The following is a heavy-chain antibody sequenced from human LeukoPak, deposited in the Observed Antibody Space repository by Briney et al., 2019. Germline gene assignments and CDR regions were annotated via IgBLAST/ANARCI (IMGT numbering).Heavy chain of an antibody. CDR3: ARAREPGPPNQLGDAFDG. D-gene: IGHD5-24*01. CDR1: GYXFTSYG. Sequence: ASVKVSCKASGYXFTSYGISWVRQAPGQGLEWMGWISAYNGNTNYAQKLQGRNTITADKSTSPAYMELSSLRSDDTGVYYCARAREPGPPNQLGDAFDGWGQPTMVTV. J-gene: IGHJ3*01. CDR2: ISAYNGNT. V-gene: IGHV1-18*01.